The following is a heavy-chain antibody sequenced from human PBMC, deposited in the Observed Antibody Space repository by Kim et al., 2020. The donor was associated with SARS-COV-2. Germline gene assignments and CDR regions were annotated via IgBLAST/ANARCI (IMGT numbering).Heavy chain of an antibody. CDR1: GFTFSSYG. Sequence: GGSLRLSCAASGFTFSSYGMHWVRQAPGKGLEWVAVISYDGSNKYYADSVKGRFTISRDNSKNTLYLQMNSLRAEDTAVYYCARGVVVVAATPDYWGQGT. D-gene: IGHD2-15*01. CDR2: ISYDGSNK. J-gene: IGHJ4*02. CDR3: ARGVVVVAATPDY. V-gene: IGHV3-33*05.